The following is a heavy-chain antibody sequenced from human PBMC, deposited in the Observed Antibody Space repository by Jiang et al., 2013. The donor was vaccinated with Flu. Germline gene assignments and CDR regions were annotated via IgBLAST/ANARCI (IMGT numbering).Heavy chain of an antibody. CDR3: AHRRVLRFLEWLSPGAFDI. D-gene: IGHD3-3*01. CDR2: IYWNDDK. Sequence: KPTQTLTLTCTFSGFSLSTSGVGVGWIRQPPGKALEWLALIYWNDDKRYSPSLKSRLTITKDTSKNQVVLTMTNMDPVDTATYYCAHRRVLRFLEWLSPGAFDIWGQGTMVTVSS. V-gene: IGHV2-5*01. CDR1: GFSLSTSGVG. J-gene: IGHJ3*02.